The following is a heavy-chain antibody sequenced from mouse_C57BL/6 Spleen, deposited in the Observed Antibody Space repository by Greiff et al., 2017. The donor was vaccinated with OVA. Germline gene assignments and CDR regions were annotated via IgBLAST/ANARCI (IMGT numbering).Heavy chain of an antibody. CDR2: ISYSGST. D-gene: IGHD1-1*01. Sequence: DVQLQESGPGMVKPSQSLSLTCTVTGYSITSGYDWHWIRHFPGNKLEWMGYISYSGSTNYNPSLKSRISITHDTSKNHFFLKLNSVTTEDTATYYCAREGYYYYGSSYGYFDVWGTGTTVTVSS. V-gene: IGHV3-1*01. CDR3: AREGYYYYGSSYGYFDV. CDR1: GYSITSGYD. J-gene: IGHJ1*03.